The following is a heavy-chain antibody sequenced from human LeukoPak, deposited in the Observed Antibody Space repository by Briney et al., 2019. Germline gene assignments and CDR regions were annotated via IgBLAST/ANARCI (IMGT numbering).Heavy chain of an antibody. CDR3: ARVGTIFGVVIIPHYMDV. CDR1: GYTFTGYY. D-gene: IGHD3-3*01. J-gene: IGHJ6*03. Sequence: ASVKVSCKASGYTFTGYYMHWVRQAPGQGLEWMGWINPNSGGTNYAQKFQGRVTMTRDTSISTAYMELSRLRSDDTAVYYCARVGTIFGVVIIPHYMDVWGKGTTVTVSS. CDR2: INPNSGGT. V-gene: IGHV1-2*02.